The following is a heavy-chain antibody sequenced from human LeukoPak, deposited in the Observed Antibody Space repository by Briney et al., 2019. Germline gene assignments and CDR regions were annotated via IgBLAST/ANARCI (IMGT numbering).Heavy chain of an antibody. CDR1: GYTFTGYY. CDR3: ARGLYSYYYGMDV. CDR2: INPNSGGT. V-gene: IGHV1-2*02. J-gene: IGHJ6*02. Sequence: GASVKVSCKASGYTFTGYYMHWVRQAPGQGLEWMGWINPNSGGTNYAQKFQGRVTMTRNTSISTAYMELSSLRSEDTAVYYCARGLYSYYYGMDVWGQGTTVTVSS.